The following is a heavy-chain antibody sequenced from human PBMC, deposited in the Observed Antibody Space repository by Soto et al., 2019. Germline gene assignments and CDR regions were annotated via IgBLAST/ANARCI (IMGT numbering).Heavy chain of an antibody. CDR3: ARATGMAPFDY. CDR2: IYHSGST. Sequence: SETLSLTCAVSGGSISRSNWWSWVRQPPGKGLEWIGEIYHSGSTNYNPSLKSRVTISVDKSKNQFSLKLNSVTAADTAVYYCARATGMAPFDYWGQGTLVTVSS. D-gene: IGHD5-18*01. J-gene: IGHJ4*02. CDR1: GGSISRSNW. V-gene: IGHV4-4*02.